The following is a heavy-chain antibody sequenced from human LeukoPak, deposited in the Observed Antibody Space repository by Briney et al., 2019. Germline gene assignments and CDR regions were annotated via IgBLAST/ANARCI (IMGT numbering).Heavy chain of an antibody. CDR3: TRAHYDFWSYYYGMDV. CDR2: IRSKAYGGTT. J-gene: IGHJ6*02. D-gene: IGHD3-3*01. V-gene: IGHV3-49*04. CDR1: GFTFGDYA. Sequence: PGGSLRLSCTASGFTFGDYAMSWVRQAPGKGLEWVGFIRSKAYGGTTEYAASVKGRFTISRDDSKSIAYLQMNSLKTEDTAVYYCTRAHYDFWSYYYGMDVWGQGTTVTVSS.